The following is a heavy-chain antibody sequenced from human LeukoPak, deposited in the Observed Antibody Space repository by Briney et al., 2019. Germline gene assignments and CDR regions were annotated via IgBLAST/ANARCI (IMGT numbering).Heavy chain of an antibody. V-gene: IGHV1-46*01. Sequence: ASVKVSCKASGYTFTSYYMHWVRQAPGQGLEWMGIINPSGGSTSYAQKFQGRVTMTRNTSISTAYMELSSLRSEDTAVYYCARHHIVVVPAATDYYYYYYMDVWGKGTTVTISS. D-gene: IGHD2-2*01. J-gene: IGHJ6*03. CDR3: ARHHIVVVPAATDYYYYYYMDV. CDR1: GYTFTSYY. CDR2: INPSGGST.